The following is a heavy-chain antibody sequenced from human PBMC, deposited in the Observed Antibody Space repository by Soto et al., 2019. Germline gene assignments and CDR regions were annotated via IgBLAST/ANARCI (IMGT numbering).Heavy chain of an antibody. Sequence: QVQLVQSGAEVKKPGASVKVSCKASGYIFTSYGISWVRQAPGQGLEWMGWISAYNGNTNYAQKLQGRVTMTTDTSTSTAYMELRSLRSDDTAVYYCARDMVRGVIITTRWFDPWGQGTLVTVSS. V-gene: IGHV1-18*01. CDR1: GYIFTSYG. D-gene: IGHD3-10*01. CDR2: ISAYNGNT. CDR3: ARDMVRGVIITTRWFDP. J-gene: IGHJ5*02.